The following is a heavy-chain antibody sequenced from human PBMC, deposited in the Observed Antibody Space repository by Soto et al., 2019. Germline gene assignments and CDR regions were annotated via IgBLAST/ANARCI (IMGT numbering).Heavy chain of an antibody. Sequence: KTXETLSLTCTVAGGSISSGGYYWSWIRQHPGKGLEWIGYIYYSGSTYYNPSLKSRVTISVDTSKNQFSLKLSSVTAADTAVYYCARGRRFGYYDSSGYYEDAFDIWGQGTMVTVSS. D-gene: IGHD3-22*01. V-gene: IGHV4-31*03. CDR1: GGSISSGGYY. CDR2: IYYSGST. J-gene: IGHJ3*02. CDR3: ARGRRFGYYDSSGYYEDAFDI.